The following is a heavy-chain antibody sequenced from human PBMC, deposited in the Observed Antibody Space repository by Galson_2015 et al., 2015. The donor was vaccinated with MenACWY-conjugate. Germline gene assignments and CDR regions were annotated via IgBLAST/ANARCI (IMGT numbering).Heavy chain of an antibody. CDR3: ARDNNWSFDS. Sequence: SLRLSCAASGSTFNHYWMHWVRQAPGKGLVWVSRISPDGSVTNYADSVKGRFTLSRDNAKNMVYLQMDGLGDEDTAVYFCARDNNWSFDSWGQGTLVTVSS. J-gene: IGHJ4*02. CDR2: ISPDGSVT. D-gene: IGHD1-1*01. V-gene: IGHV3-74*01. CDR1: GSTFNHYW.